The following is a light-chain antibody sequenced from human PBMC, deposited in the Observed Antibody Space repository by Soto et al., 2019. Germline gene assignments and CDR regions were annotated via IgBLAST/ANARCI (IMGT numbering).Light chain of an antibody. Sequence: EIVLTQSPGTLSLSPGERATLSCRASQSVSSSYLAWYQQKPGQAPRLLIYGASTRATGTPTRFSGSGSGTDFTLSISSLQSEDFAVYYCQEYTDWSSTFGQGTKVDIK. CDR3: QEYTDWSST. V-gene: IGKV3-20*01. CDR1: QSVSSSY. J-gene: IGKJ2*01. CDR2: GAS.